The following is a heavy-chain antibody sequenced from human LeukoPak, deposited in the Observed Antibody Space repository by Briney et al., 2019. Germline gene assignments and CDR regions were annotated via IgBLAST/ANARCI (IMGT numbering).Heavy chain of an antibody. D-gene: IGHD6-19*01. CDR2: ISYDGSNK. CDR1: GFTFSSYG. J-gene: IGHJ4*02. V-gene: IGHV3-30*18. CDR3: AKGTFSGWYYFDY. Sequence: GGSLRLSCAASGFTFSSYGMHWVRQAPGKGLEWVAVISYDGSNKYYADSVKGRFTISRDNSKNTLYLQMNSLRAEDTAVYYCAKGTFSGWYYFDYWGQGTLVTVSS.